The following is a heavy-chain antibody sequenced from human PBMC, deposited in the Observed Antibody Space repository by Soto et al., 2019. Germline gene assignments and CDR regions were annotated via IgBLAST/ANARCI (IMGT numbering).Heavy chain of an antibody. D-gene: IGHD5-12*01. CDR1: GFTFKTYD. CDR2: ISFDGNNK. Sequence: GGSLRLSCAASGFTFKTYDMHWVRQAPGKGLEWVAIISFDGNNKYYADSVKGRFTISRDNSKNALSLNMNSLRPNDTGLYYCARDRRGYTTSAWGQGTLVTVSS. CDR3: ARDRRGYTTSA. V-gene: IGHV3-30*03. J-gene: IGHJ5*02.